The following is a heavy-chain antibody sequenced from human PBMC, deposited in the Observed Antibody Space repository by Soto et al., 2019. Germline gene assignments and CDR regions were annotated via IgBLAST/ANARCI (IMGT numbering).Heavy chain of an antibody. CDR3: AILSSGGSGAAFDI. D-gene: IGHD2-15*01. CDR1: GYTFTSYD. J-gene: IGHJ3*02. Sequence: QVQLVQSGAEVKKPGASVKVSCKASGYTFTSYDINWVRQATGQGLEWMGWMNPNSGNTGYAQKFQGRVTMTRNTXISTDYMEMGSLRSEETAVYYCAILSSGGSGAAFDIWGQGTMVTVSS. CDR2: MNPNSGNT. V-gene: IGHV1-8*01.